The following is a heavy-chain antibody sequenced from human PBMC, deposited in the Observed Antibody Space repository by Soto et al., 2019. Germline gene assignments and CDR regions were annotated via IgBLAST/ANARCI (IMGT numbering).Heavy chain of an antibody. CDR2: ISGSGVST. V-gene: IGHV3-23*01. CDR3: AKDTAPTPGGSYYFDY. D-gene: IGHD3-10*01. CDR1: GFTFSSYA. J-gene: IGHJ4*02. Sequence: PGGSLRLSCAASGFTFSSYAMSWVRQAPGKGLEWVSAISGSGVSTYYADSVKGRFTISRDNTKNTLYLQMNSLRAEDTAVYYFAKDTAPTPGGSYYFDYWGKGTLV.